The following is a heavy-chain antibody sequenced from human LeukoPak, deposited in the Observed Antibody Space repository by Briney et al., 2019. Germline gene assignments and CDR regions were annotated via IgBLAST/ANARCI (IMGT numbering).Heavy chain of an antibody. J-gene: IGHJ4*02. Sequence: GRSLRLSYAASGFTFDDYAMHWVRQAPGKGLEWVSGISWNSGSIGYADSVKGRFTISRDNAKNSLYLQMNSLRAEDTALYYCAKGEEWEPLDYWGQGTLVTVSS. CDR2: ISWNSGSI. CDR3: AKGEEWEPLDY. CDR1: GFTFDDYA. D-gene: IGHD1-26*01. V-gene: IGHV3-9*01.